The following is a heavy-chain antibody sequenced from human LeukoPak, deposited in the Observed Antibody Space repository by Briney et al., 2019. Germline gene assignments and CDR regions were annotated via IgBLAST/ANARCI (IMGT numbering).Heavy chain of an antibody. V-gene: IGHV4-61*02. Sequence: SETLSLTCTVSGGSISSGSYYWSWIRQPAGKGLEWIGRIYTSGGTNYNPSLKSRVTISVDTSKNQFSLKLSSVTAADTAVYYCARLVLNYYYYMDVWGKGTTVTVSS. CDR1: GGSISSGSYY. J-gene: IGHJ6*03. CDR2: IYTSGGT. D-gene: IGHD6-13*01. CDR3: ARLVLNYYYYMDV.